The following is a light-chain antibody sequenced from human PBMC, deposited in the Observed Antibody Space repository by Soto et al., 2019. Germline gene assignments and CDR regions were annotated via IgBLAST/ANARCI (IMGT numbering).Light chain of an antibody. Sequence: QSALTQPASVSGSPGQSITISCTGTSNDVGGYNYVSWYQQYPGKAPKLMIYEVTNRPSGVSNRFSGSKSGNTASLTISGLQAEDEADYYCCSYTGSSSYVFGAGTKVTVL. CDR3: CSYTGSSSYV. V-gene: IGLV2-14*01. J-gene: IGLJ1*01. CDR1: SNDVGGYNY. CDR2: EVT.